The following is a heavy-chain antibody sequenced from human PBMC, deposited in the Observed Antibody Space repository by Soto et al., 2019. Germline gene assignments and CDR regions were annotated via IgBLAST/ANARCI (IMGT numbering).Heavy chain of an antibody. Sequence: GGSLRLSCAASGFTFSSYSMNWVRQAPGKGLEWVSSISSSSSYIYYADSLKGRFTISRDNAKNSLYLQMNSLRAEDTAVYYCARDPPYDFWSGRYDAFDIWGQGTMVTVSS. J-gene: IGHJ3*02. D-gene: IGHD3-3*01. V-gene: IGHV3-21*01. CDR3: ARDPPYDFWSGRYDAFDI. CDR2: ISSSSSYI. CDR1: GFTFSSYS.